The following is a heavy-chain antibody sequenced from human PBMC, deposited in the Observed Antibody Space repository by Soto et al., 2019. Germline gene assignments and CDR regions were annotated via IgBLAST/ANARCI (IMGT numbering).Heavy chain of an antibody. CDR1: GFTVSSNY. V-gene: IGHV3-66*01. CDR2: IYSGGST. D-gene: IGHD6-13*01. CDR3: ARTDLTYSSSWYGIGNWFDP. Sequence: GGSLRLSCAASGFTVSSNYMSWVRQAPGKGLEWVSVIYSGGSTYYADSVKGRFTISRDNSKNTLYLQMNSLRAEDTAVYYCARTDLTYSSSWYGIGNWFDPWGQGTLVTVSS. J-gene: IGHJ5*02.